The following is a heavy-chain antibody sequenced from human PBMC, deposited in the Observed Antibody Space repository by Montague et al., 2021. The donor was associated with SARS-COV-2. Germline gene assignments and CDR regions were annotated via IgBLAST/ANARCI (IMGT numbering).Heavy chain of an antibody. CDR2: IYYSGST. Sequence: TLSLTCTVSGGSISSGGYYWSWIRQHPGKGLEWIGYIYYSGSTYYNPSLKSRVTISVDTSKNQFSLKLSSVTAADTAVYYCARGPRSLLVLYWFDPWGQGTLVTVSS. J-gene: IGHJ5*02. CDR1: GGSISSGGYY. CDR3: ARGPRSLLVLYWFDP. V-gene: IGHV4-31*03. D-gene: IGHD2-2*01.